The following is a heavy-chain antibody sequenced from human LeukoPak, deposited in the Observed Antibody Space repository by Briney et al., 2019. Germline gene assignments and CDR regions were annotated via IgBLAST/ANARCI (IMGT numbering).Heavy chain of an antibody. V-gene: IGHV3-23*01. CDR3: AKPPPLDYRVMGYYFDY. D-gene: IGHD4-11*01. J-gene: IGHJ4*02. CDR1: GFTFSSYA. CDR2: ISGSGGST. Sequence: GGSLRLSCAASGFTFSSYAMSWVRQAPGKGLEWVSAISGSGGSTYYADSVKGRFTISRDNSKNTLYLQMNSLRAEDTAVYYCAKPPPLDYRVMGYYFDYWGQGTLVTVPS.